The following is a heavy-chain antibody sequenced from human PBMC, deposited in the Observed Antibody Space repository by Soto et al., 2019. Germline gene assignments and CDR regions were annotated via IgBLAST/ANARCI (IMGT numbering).Heavy chain of an antibody. Sequence: QVQLVESGGGVVQPGRSLRLSCAASGFTFSSYGMHWVRQAPGKGLEWVAVIWYDGSNKYYADSVKGRFTISRDNSKNPLYLQMNSLRAEDTAVYYCARDPGRNNWYFDLWGRGTLVTVSS. CDR2: IWYDGSNK. CDR3: ARDPGRNNWYFDL. CDR1: GFTFSSYG. D-gene: IGHD3-10*01. V-gene: IGHV3-33*01. J-gene: IGHJ2*01.